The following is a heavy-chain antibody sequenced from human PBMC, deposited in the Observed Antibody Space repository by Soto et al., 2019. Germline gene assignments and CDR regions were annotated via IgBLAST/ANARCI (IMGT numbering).Heavy chain of an antibody. Sequence: GGSLRLSCAASGFTFSSYAMSWVRQAPGKGLEWVSAISGSGGSTYYTDSVKGRFTISRDNSENTLYLQMNSLRVEDTAVYFCARRSAFWRGYLDYWGQGALVTVSS. CDR3: ARRSAFWRGYLDY. V-gene: IGHV3-23*01. D-gene: IGHD3-3*01. J-gene: IGHJ4*02. CDR2: ISGSGGST. CDR1: GFTFSSYA.